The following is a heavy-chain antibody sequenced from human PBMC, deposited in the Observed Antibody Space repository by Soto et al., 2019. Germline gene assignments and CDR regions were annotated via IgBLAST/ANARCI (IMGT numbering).Heavy chain of an antibody. CDR2: VNTYNGNP. Sequence: QVQLVQSGGELKKPGASVKVSCKASGYTFTNYAISWVRQAPGRGLEWMGWVNTYNGNPNYAQNFQGRVTMTTDTSTGTAYMELRSLKSDDSAIYYCARDSQYSTSWQRFDSWGQGPLVTVSS. V-gene: IGHV1-18*01. D-gene: IGHD2-2*01. CDR3: ARDSQYSTSWQRFDS. J-gene: IGHJ4*02. CDR1: GYTFTNYA.